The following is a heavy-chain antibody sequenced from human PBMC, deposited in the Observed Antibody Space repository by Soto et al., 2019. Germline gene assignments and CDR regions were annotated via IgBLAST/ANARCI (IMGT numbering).Heavy chain of an antibody. J-gene: IGHJ4*02. CDR3: ARTRGASFFDF. V-gene: IGHV4-31*03. D-gene: IGHD1-26*01. Sequence: SETLSLTCTVSGGSISSGGYYWSWIRQHPGKGLEWIGYIYYSGSTYYNSSLKSRLFMSLDPSKNNFYLKLTSVTAADTAVYYCARTRGASFFDFWGPGTLVTVSS. CDR2: IYYSGST. CDR1: GGSISSGGYY.